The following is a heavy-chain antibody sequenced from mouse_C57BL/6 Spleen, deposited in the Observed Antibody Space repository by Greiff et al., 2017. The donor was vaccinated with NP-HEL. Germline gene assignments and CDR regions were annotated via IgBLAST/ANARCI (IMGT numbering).Heavy chain of an antibody. CDR1: GYSITSGYY. D-gene: IGHD2-14*01. Sequence: EVQRVESGPGLVKPSQSLSLTCSVTGYSITSGYYWNWIRQFPGNKLEWMGYISYDGSNNYNPSLKNRISITRDTSKNQFFLKLNSVTTEDTATYYCARGLLKGWFAYWGQGTLVTVSA. V-gene: IGHV3-6*01. CDR3: ARGLLKGWFAY. CDR2: ISYDGSN. J-gene: IGHJ3*01.